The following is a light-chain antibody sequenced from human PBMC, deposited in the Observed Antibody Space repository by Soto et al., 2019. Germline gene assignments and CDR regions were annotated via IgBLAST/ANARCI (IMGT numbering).Light chain of an antibody. Sequence: EIVIPPSPDTRSVSPEARATLSCRASQTIRSNLAWYQQSPGQAPRLLIYAASTSATGIPVRFSGSGSGTEFALTISSLQSEDFAVYYCQQYNNWPIPFGQGTRLEIK. CDR2: AAS. J-gene: IGKJ5*01. CDR1: QTIRSN. V-gene: IGKV3-15*01. CDR3: QQYNNWPIP.